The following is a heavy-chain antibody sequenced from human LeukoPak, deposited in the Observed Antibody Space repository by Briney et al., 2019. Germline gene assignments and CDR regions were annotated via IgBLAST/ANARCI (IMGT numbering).Heavy chain of an antibody. J-gene: IGHJ5*02. Sequence: SETLSLTCTVSGGSISSYYWSWIRQPPGKGLEWIGYIYYSGSTNYNPSLKSRVTISVDTSKNQFSLKLSSVTAADTAVYYCARGLRFLEWFDSNWFDPWGQGTLVTVSS. V-gene: IGHV4-59*01. CDR1: GGSISSYY. CDR2: IYYSGST. D-gene: IGHD3-3*01. CDR3: ARGLRFLEWFDSNWFDP.